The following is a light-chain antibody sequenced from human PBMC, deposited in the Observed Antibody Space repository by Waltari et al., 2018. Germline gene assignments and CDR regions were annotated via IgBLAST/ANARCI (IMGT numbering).Light chain of an antibody. CDR3: QKYDRLPAT. CDR2: GAS. J-gene: IGKJ1*01. V-gene: IGKV3-20*01. Sequence: DIVLTQSPGTLSLSPGERGTLSCRASQSVSRFLAWYQQIPGQPHRLLIYGASTRATGIPDRFSGSGSGTDFSLTISRLVPEDVAVYYCQKYDRLPATFGQGTKVEIK. CDR1: QSVSRF.